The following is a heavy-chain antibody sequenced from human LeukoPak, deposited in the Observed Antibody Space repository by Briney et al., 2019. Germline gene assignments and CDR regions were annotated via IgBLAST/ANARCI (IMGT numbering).Heavy chain of an antibody. V-gene: IGHV3-53*01. CDR2: IYSGGNT. CDR3: ARGRPPFNFDY. CDR1: GFTVSSNY. J-gene: IGHJ4*02. Sequence: GGSLRLFCVASGFTVSSNYMSWVRQAPGKGLEWVSVIYSGGNTYHADSVKGRFTISRDNSKNTLYLQMNSLRAEDTAVYYCARGRPPFNFDYWGQGTLVTVSS.